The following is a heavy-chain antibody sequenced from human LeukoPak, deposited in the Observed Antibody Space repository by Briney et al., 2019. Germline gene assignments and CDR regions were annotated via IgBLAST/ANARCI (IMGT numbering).Heavy chain of an antibody. V-gene: IGHV3-23*01. J-gene: IGHJ6*04. Sequence: GGSLRLSCAASGFTFSSYSMSWVRQAPGKGLEWVSAISGSGGGTYYADSVKGRFTISRDNAKNSLYLQMNSLRAEDTAVYYCAELGITMIGGVWGKGTTVTISS. CDR1: GFTFSSYS. CDR2: ISGSGGGT. CDR3: AELGITMIGGV. D-gene: IGHD3-10*02.